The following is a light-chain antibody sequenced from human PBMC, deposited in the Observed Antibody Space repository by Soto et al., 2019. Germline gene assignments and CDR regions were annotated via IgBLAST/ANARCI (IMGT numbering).Light chain of an antibody. V-gene: IGLV1-40*01. CDR2: GNS. CDR3: QSHDSSLSGWV. CDR1: SSNIGAGYN. J-gene: IGLJ3*02. Sequence: QSVLTQPPSVSGAPGQRVTISCTGSSSNIGAGYNVHWYQQLPGTAPKLLIYGNSNRPSGVPDRFSGSKSGTSASLAITGLKAEDEADYDCQSHDSSLSGWVFGGGTKVTVL.